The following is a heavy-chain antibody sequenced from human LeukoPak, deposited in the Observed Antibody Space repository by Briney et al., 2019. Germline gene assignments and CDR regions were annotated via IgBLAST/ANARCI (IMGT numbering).Heavy chain of an antibody. V-gene: IGHV3-23*01. Sequence: PGGSLTLSCAASGFTFSSYAMSWVRQAPGKGLEWVSAISGSGGSTYYADSVKGRFTISRDNSKNTLYLQMNSPRAEDTAVYYCAKVGDLLWFGELFKGAFDIWGQGTMVTVSS. J-gene: IGHJ3*02. CDR1: GFTFSSYA. CDR3: AKVGDLLWFGELFKGAFDI. D-gene: IGHD3-10*01. CDR2: ISGSGGST.